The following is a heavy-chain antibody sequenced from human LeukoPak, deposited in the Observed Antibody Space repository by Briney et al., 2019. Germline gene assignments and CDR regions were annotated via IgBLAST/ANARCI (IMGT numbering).Heavy chain of an antibody. CDR3: ARVYGQDAFDI. CDR2: MNPNSGNT. J-gene: IGHJ3*02. D-gene: IGHD5/OR15-5a*01. V-gene: IGHV1-8*01. CDR1: GYTFTSYD. Sequence: ASVKVSCKASGYTFTSYDINWVRQATGQGLEWMGWMNPNSGNTGYAQKFQGRVTMTRNTSISTAYMELSRLRSEDTAVYYCARVYGQDAFDIWGQGTMVSVPS.